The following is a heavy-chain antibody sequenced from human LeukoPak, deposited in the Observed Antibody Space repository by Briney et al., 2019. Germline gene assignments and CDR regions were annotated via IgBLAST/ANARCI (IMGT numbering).Heavy chain of an antibody. Sequence: ASVKVSCKASGYTFTAYYIHWVRQAPGQGLEWMGWINPNSDGTNYPQKFQGRVTLTRDTSINTAYMELNRLTSDDTAVYYCARNLWFGESSDAFDMWGQGTMVTVSS. CDR3: ARNLWFGESSDAFDM. D-gene: IGHD3-10*01. CDR2: INPNSDGT. J-gene: IGHJ3*02. V-gene: IGHV1-2*02. CDR1: GYTFTAYY.